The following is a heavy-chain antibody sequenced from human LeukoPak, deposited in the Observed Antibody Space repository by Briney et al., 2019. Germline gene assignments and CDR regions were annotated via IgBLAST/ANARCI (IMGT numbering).Heavy chain of an antibody. V-gene: IGHV4-34*01. D-gene: IGHD3-16*02. J-gene: IGHJ4*02. CDR2: INHSGST. CDR1: GGSFSGYY. CDR3: ARGDFADVWGSYRSGPPDY. Sequence: PSETLSLTCAVYGGSFSGYYWSWIRQPPGKGLEWIGEINHSGSTNYNPSLKSRVTISVDTSKNQFSLKLSSVTAADTAMYYCARGDFADVWGSYRSGPPDYWGQGTLVTVSS.